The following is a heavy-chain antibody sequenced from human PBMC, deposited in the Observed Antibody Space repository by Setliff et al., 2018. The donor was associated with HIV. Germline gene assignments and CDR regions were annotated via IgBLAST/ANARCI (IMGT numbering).Heavy chain of an antibody. V-gene: IGHV3-48*03. D-gene: IGHD3-3*01. CDR3: ARDYLYYNLYNGSPVYGMDV. CDR1: GFTFSSYE. Sequence: GGSLRLSCAASGFTFSSYEMNWVRQAPGKGLEWVSDISSSGSTIYYADSVKGRFTISRDNAKNSLYLQMNSLRVEDTAVYYCARDYLYYNLYNGSPVYGMDVWGQGTTVTVSS. CDR2: ISSSGSTI. J-gene: IGHJ6*02.